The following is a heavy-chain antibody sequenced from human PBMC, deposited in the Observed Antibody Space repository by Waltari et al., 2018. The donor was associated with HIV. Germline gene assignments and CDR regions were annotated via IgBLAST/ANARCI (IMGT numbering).Heavy chain of an antibody. V-gene: IGHV1-2*02. D-gene: IGHD5-12*01. Sequence: QVQLVQSGAEVKRPGASVTVSCKASGYTFSDYYIHWVRQAPGQGLEWMGWILPKSGDTRFAQEFQGRLTLTGDTSISTAYMELNRLTTDDTAVYYCTRSDGMATTLLHYWGQGTLVTVSS. CDR2: ILPKSGDT. CDR3: TRSDGMATTLLHY. CDR1: GYTFSDYY. J-gene: IGHJ4*02.